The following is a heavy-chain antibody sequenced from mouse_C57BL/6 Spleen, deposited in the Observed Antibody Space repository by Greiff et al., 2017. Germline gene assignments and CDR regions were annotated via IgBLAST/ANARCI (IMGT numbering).Heavy chain of an antibody. Sequence: QVQLQQSGAELVKPGASVKLSCKASGYTFTSYWMHWVKQRPGRGLEWIGRIDPNSGGTKYNEKFKSKATLTVDKPSSTAYMQLSSLTSEDSAVYYCARSHYYGSRGDWYFDVWGTGTTVTVSS. J-gene: IGHJ1*03. CDR1: GYTFTSYW. CDR3: ARSHYYGSRGDWYFDV. D-gene: IGHD1-1*01. CDR2: IDPNSGGT. V-gene: IGHV1-72*01.